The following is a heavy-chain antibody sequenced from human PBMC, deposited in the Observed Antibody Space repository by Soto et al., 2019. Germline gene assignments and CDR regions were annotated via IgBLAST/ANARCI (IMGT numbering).Heavy chain of an antibody. Sequence: EVQLVESGGGLVQTGGSLRLSCEGSGFSFSSYDMHWVRQAAGKRLEWVAAIGADGDTYYSDSVKGRLTISRENTKNSLYLQMHSLRTGDTGVYHCAKARLYYYYGMDVWGQGTMVTVSS. CDR3: AKARLYYYYGMDV. CDR1: GFSFSSYD. J-gene: IGHJ6*01. V-gene: IGHV3-13*01. CDR2: IGADGDT.